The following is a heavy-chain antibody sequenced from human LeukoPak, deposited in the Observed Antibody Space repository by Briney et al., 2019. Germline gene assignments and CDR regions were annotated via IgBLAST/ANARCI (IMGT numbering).Heavy chain of an antibody. J-gene: IGHJ3*02. CDR2: ISSSSSTI. CDR1: GFTFSSYS. CDR3: ARVYYYDSSGYHNDAFDM. V-gene: IGHV3-48*02. D-gene: IGHD3-22*01. Sequence: GGSLRLSCAASGFTFSSYSINWVRQAPGKGLEWVSYISSSSSTIYYADSVKGRFTISRDNAKNSLYLQMNSQRDEDTAVYYCARVYYYDSSGYHNDAFDMWGQGTMVTVSS.